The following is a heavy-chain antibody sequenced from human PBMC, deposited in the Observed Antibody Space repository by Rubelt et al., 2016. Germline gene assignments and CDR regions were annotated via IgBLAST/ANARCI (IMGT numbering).Heavy chain of an antibody. V-gene: IGHV4-59*12. Sequence: QVQLQESGPGLVKPSETLSLTCIVSGGPISSYYWSWIRQSPGKGLEWIAYIYYSGSTYYNPSLKSRVTISVDTSKNQFSLKLSSVTAADTAVYYCAREGMVRGELNFDYWGQGTLVTVSS. J-gene: IGHJ4*02. D-gene: IGHD3-10*01. CDR2: IYYSGST. CDR3: AREGMVRGELNFDY. CDR1: GGPISSYY.